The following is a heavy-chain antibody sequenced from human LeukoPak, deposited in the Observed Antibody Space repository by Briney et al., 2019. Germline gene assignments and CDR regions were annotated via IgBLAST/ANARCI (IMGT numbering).Heavy chain of an antibody. Sequence: GGSLRLSCAASGFTFSSYEMNWVRQAPGKGLEWVSYISSSGSTIYYADSVKGRFTISRDNAKNSLYLRMNSLRAEDTAVYYCARDPTMTTVTHYGMDVWGKGTTVTVSS. J-gene: IGHJ6*04. CDR3: ARDPTMTTVTHYGMDV. CDR1: GFTFSSYE. CDR2: ISSSGSTI. D-gene: IGHD4-17*01. V-gene: IGHV3-48*03.